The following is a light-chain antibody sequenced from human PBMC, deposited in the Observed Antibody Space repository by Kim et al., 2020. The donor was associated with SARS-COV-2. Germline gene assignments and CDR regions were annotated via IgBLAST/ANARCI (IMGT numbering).Light chain of an antibody. CDR3: HHFGNSLYT. J-gene: IGKJ2*01. Sequence: LSLSPGERATRSCRASQSVSSSYLGWYQQKPGQAPRLLIYGTSSRATGIPERCSGSGSGTDFTLTISRLEPEDFAVYYCHHFGNSLYTFGQGTKLEI. V-gene: IGKV3-20*01. CDR1: QSVSSSY. CDR2: GTS.